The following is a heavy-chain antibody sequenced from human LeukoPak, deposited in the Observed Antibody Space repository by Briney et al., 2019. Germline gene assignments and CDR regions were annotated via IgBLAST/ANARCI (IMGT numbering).Heavy chain of an antibody. CDR3: ARDYYDSSGSSVDY. V-gene: IGHV1-3*01. J-gene: IGHJ4*02. Sequence: ASVKFSCKASGYMFISYAMHWVRQAPGQRLEWMGWINAGNGNTKYSQKFQGRVTITRDTSASTAYMELSSLRSEDTAVYYCARDYYDSSGSSVDYWGQGTLVTVSS. D-gene: IGHD3-22*01. CDR1: GYMFISYA. CDR2: INAGNGNT.